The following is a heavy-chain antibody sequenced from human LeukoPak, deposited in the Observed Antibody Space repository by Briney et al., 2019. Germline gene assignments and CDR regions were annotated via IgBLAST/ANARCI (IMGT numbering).Heavy chain of an antibody. D-gene: IGHD6-19*01. CDR3: ARDFIAVAGTGIDY. V-gene: IGHV1-8*01. Sequence: ASVKVSCKASGYTFTSYDINWVRQAPGQGLEWMGWINPNSGGTNYAQKFQGRVTMTRNTSISTAYMELSSLRSEDTAVYYCARDFIAVAGTGIDYWGQGTLVTVSS. J-gene: IGHJ4*02. CDR2: INPNSGGT. CDR1: GYTFTSYD.